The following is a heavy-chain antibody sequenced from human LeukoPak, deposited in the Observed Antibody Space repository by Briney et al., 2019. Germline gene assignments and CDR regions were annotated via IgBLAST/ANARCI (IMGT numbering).Heavy chain of an antibody. V-gene: IGHV4-59*08. CDR3: ARFPAKKAD. D-gene: IGHD2-2*01. CDR2: IHYTGST. CDR1: GGSISDNY. Sequence: SETLSLTCTISGGSISDNYWSSIRQAPGKRLEWIGYIHYTGSTEYNPSLKSRVIISIDMSRTQFSLDLTSVTAADTAVYYCARFPAKKADWGQGTLVTVSS. J-gene: IGHJ4*02.